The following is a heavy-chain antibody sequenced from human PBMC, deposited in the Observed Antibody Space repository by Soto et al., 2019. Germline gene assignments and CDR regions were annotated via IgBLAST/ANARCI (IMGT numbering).Heavy chain of an antibody. CDR2: INHSGST. Sequence: QVQLQQWGAGLLKPSETLSLTCAVYGGSFSGYYWSWIRQPPGKGLEWIGEINHSGSTNYNPSLKSRVTISVDTSKNQFHLKLSSVTAADTAVYYCARGRLVSGGGSSPKKYYMDVWGKGTTVTVSS. V-gene: IGHV4-34*01. CDR1: GGSFSGYY. J-gene: IGHJ6*03. D-gene: IGHD6-13*01. CDR3: ARGRLVSGGGSSPKKYYMDV.